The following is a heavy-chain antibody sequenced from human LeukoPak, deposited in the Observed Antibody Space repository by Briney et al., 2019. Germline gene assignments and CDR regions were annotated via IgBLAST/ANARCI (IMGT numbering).Heavy chain of an antibody. V-gene: IGHV1-69*05. CDR1: GGTFSSYA. Sequence: ASVKVSCKASGGTFSSYAISWVRQAPGQGLEWMGGIIPIFGTANYAQKFQGRVTITTDESTSTAYMELSSLRSGDTAVYYCARSPRSSGYYDPDYWGQGTLVTVSS. D-gene: IGHD3-22*01. CDR3: ARSPRSSGYYDPDY. CDR2: IIPIFGTA. J-gene: IGHJ4*02.